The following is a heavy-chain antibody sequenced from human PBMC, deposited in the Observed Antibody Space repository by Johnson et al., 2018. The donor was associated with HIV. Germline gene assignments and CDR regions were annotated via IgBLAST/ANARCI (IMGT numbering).Heavy chain of an antibody. Sequence: QVQLVESGGGVVQPGGSLRLSCAASGFTFSSYGMHWVRQAPGKGLEWVAFIRYDGSNKYYADSVKGRFTISSDNSKNTLHLQMNSLRAEDTAVYYCARGKGAAAGRDAFDIWGQGTMVTVSS. V-gene: IGHV3-30*02. CDR3: ARGKGAAAGRDAFDI. J-gene: IGHJ3*02. CDR1: GFTFSSYG. CDR2: IRYDGSNK. D-gene: IGHD6-13*01.